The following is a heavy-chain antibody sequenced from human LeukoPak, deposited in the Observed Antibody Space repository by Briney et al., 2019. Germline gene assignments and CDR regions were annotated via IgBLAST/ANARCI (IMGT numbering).Heavy chain of an antibody. Sequence: GEPLKISGKGSGYSFTSYSIGWVRQMPGKGLEWIGIIYPGDSDTRYSPSFQGQVTISADKYISTAYLQWSSLKASDTAMYYCARLTRMTTVFGAHYYYSYIEVWGKGTTVTVSS. CDR3: ARLTRMTTVFGAHYYYSYIEV. CDR1: GYSFTSYS. V-gene: IGHV5-51*01. J-gene: IGHJ6*03. CDR2: IYPGDSDT. D-gene: IGHD4-11*01.